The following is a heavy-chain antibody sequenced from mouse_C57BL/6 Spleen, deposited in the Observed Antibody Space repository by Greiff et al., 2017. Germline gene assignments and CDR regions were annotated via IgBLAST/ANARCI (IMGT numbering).Heavy chain of an antibody. J-gene: IGHJ4*01. CDR3: ARYGRGEEAMDD. CDR2: IDPSDSET. V-gene: IGHV1-52*01. D-gene: IGHD1-1*01. CDR1: GYTFTSYW. Sequence: VQLQQPGAELVRPGSSVKLSCKASGYTFTSYWMHWVKQRPIQGLEWIGNIDPSDSETHYNQKFKDKATLTVDKSSSTAYMQLSSLTSEDSAVYYGARYGRGEEAMDDWGQGTSVTVSS.